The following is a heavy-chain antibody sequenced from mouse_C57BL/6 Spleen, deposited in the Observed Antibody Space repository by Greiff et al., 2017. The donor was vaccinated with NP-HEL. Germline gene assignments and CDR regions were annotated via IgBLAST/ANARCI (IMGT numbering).Heavy chain of an antibody. CDR1: GFNIKNSY. J-gene: IGHJ2*01. Sequence: VQLMESVAELVRPGASVKLSCTASGFNIKNSYMHWVKQRPEQGLEWIGRIGPASGYTKYAPNVQGKATITADTASNTPYLQLRSLKSEDTAIYYYARYTGSSYFDYWGQGTTLTVSS. CDR2: IGPASGYT. D-gene: IGHD1-1*01. V-gene: IGHV14-3*01. CDR3: ARYTGSSYFDY.